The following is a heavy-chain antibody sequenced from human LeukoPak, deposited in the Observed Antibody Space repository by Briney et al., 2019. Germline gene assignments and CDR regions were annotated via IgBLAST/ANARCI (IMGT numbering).Heavy chain of an antibody. V-gene: IGHV1-2*02. CDR3: ARGHSLGPGIAARDSRLYY. J-gene: IGHJ4*02. CDR1: GYTFTGYY. D-gene: IGHD6-6*01. CDR2: IDPNSGGT. Sequence: ASVKVSCKASGYTFTGYYMHWVRQAPGQGLEWMGWIDPNSGGTNYAQKFQGRVTMTRDTSISTAYMELSRLRSDDTAVYYCARGHSLGPGIAARDSRLYYWGQGTLVTVSS.